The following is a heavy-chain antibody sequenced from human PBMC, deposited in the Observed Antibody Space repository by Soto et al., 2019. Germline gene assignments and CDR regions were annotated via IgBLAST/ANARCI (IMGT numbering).Heavy chain of an antibody. D-gene: IGHD3-10*01. CDR3: AREGVTMVRGVIITAWFDP. V-gene: IGHV4-34*01. CDR1: GGSFSDYY. Sequence: SETLSLTCAVYGGSFSDYYWSWIRQPPGKGLEWIGEINHSGSTNYNPSLKSRVTISVDTSKNQFSLKLSSVTAADTAVYYCAREGVTMVRGVIITAWFDPWGQGTLVTVSS. CDR2: INHSGST. J-gene: IGHJ5*02.